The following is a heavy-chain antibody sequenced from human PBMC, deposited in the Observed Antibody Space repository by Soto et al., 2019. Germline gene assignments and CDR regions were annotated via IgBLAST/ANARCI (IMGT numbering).Heavy chain of an antibody. V-gene: IGHV1-3*01. CDR2: INAANGAT. J-gene: IGHJ4*02. CDR1: GYTFTAYT. D-gene: IGHD5-12*01. CDR3: ARVSFETSGFADY. Sequence: GASVKVSCKASGYTFTAYTIHWVRQAPGQSLEWMGWINAANGATKYSEKFQGRVTITRDTSARTAYMDLSSLGSKDTAVYFCARVSFETSGFADYWGQGTLVTVSS.